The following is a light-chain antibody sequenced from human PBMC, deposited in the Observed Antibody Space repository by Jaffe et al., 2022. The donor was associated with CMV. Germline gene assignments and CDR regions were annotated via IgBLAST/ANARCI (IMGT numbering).Light chain of an antibody. J-gene: IGKJ5*01. V-gene: IGKV3-11*01. Sequence: EIVLTQSPATLSVSPGERATLSCRASQSVNSYLAWYQQKPGRAPRLLIYDASNRATGIPARFSGSGSGTDFTLTISSLEPEDFAVYYCQQRANWPISFGQGTRLEMK. CDR3: QQRANWPIS. CDR1: QSVNSY. CDR2: DAS.